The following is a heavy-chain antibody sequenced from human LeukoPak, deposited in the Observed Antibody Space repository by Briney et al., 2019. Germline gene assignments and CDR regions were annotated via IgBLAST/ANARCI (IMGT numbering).Heavy chain of an antibody. CDR3: AKGATRAVAGILDY. J-gene: IGHJ4*02. D-gene: IGHD6-19*01. V-gene: IGHV3-30*18. CDR1: GFTFSSYG. CDR2: ISYDGSNK. Sequence: PGGSLRLSCAVSGFTFSSYGMHWVRQAPGQGLERVSVISYDGSNKYYADSVKGRFTISRDNSENTLYLQMNSLRAEDTAVYYCAKGATRAVAGILDYWGQGTLVTVSS.